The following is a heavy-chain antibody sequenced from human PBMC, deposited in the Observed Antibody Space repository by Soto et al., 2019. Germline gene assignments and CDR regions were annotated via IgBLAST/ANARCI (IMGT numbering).Heavy chain of an antibody. CDR1: GDSISSDGYH. Sequence: PSETLSLTCTVSGDSISSDGYHWSWIRQSPGKGLGWIGYIYNGGRTFYRPSLESRINMSLDATKNSYSLRLTSVTAADTAVYYCARAPVGMDSINFFDHWGQGMLVTVSS. J-gene: IGHJ4*02. CDR3: ARAPVGMDSINFFDH. D-gene: IGHD2-8*01. CDR2: IYNGGRT. V-gene: IGHV4-30-4*01.